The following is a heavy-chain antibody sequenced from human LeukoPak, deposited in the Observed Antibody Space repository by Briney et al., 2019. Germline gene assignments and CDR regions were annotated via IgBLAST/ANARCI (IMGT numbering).Heavy chain of an antibody. CDR3: AKESKWLQTGFDY. J-gene: IGHJ4*02. CDR2: ISWNSGSI. CDR1: GFTFDDYA. V-gene: IGHV3-9*01. Sequence: PGGSLRLSCAAPGFTFDDYAIHWVRQAPGKGLEWVSGISWNSGSIGYADSVKGRFTISRDNAKNSLYLQMNSLRAEDTALYYCAKESKWLQTGFDYWGQGTLVTVSS. D-gene: IGHD5-12*01.